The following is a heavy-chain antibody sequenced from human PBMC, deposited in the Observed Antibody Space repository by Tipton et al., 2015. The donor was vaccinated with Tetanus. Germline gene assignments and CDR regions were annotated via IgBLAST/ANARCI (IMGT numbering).Heavy chain of an antibody. CDR3: ARDPAVLRFLEWLPDWYFAL. CDR2: IYHRGST. J-gene: IGHJ2*01. V-gene: IGHV4-31*03. Sequence: TLSLTCTVSGASVSSGDSHWTWIRQHPGEGLEWIGNIYHRGSTYYNPSLKSRVTISVDTSKNQFSLKLSSVTAADTAVYYCARDPAVLRFLEWLPDWYFALWGRGTLVTVSS. D-gene: IGHD3-3*01. CDR1: GASVSSGDSH.